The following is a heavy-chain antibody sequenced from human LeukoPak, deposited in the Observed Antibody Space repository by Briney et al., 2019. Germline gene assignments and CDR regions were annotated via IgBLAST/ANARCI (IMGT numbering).Heavy chain of an antibody. CDR2: ISYDGSNK. CDR1: GFTFSSYA. CDR3: ARDLPYCSSTSCYRKRGYYGMDV. J-gene: IGHJ6*02. Sequence: PGRSLRLSCAASGFTFSSYAMHWVRQAPGKGLEWVAVISYDGSNKYYADSVKGRLTISRDNSKNTLYLQMNSLRAEDTAVYYCARDLPYCSSTSCYRKRGYYGMDVWGQGTTVTVSS. D-gene: IGHD2-2*02. V-gene: IGHV3-30-3*01.